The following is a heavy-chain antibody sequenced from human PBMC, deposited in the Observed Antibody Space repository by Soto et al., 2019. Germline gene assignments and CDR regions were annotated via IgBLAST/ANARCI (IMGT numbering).Heavy chain of an antibody. V-gene: IGHV1-69*13. J-gene: IGHJ6*04. D-gene: IGHD1-26*01. Sequence: SVKVSCKASGGTFSSYAISWVRQAPGQGLEWMGGIIPIFGTANYAQKFQGRVTITADESTSTAYMELSSLRSEDTAVYYCASSHGGSYYYYGMDVWGKGTKVTVS. CDR2: IIPIFGTA. CDR3: ASSHGGSYYYYGMDV. CDR1: GGTFSSYA.